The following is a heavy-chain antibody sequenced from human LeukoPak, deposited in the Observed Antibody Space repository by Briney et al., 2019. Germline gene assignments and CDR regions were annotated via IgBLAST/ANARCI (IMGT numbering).Heavy chain of an antibody. Sequence: SETLSLTCTVSGGSISSHYWSWIRQPPGRGLEWIGYIYYSGSTNYNPSLKSRVTMLVDTSKNQFSLKLSSVTAADTAVYYCARDGVTTAVDYWGQGTLVTVSS. CDR2: IYYSGST. CDR3: ARDGVTTAVDY. CDR1: GGSISSHY. V-gene: IGHV4-59*11. D-gene: IGHD4-17*01. J-gene: IGHJ4*02.